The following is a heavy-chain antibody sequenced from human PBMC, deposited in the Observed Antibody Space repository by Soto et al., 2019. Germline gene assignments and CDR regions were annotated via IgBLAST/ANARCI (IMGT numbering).Heavy chain of an antibody. CDR1: GFTFSSYA. D-gene: IGHD5-18*01. Sequence: AGGSLRLSCAASGFTFSSYAMHWVRQAPGKGLEWVAVISYDGSNKYYADSVKGRFTISRDNSKNTLYLQMNSLRAEDTAVYYCAREASGYSYGRLDYWGQGTLVTVSS. CDR3: AREASGYSYGRLDY. V-gene: IGHV3-30-3*01. CDR2: ISYDGSNK. J-gene: IGHJ4*02.